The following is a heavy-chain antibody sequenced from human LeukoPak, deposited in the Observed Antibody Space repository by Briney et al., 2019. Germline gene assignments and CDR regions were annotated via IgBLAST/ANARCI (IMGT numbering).Heavy chain of an antibody. CDR1: GGTFSSYA. V-gene: IGHV1-69*01. J-gene: IGHJ4*02. CDR3: AREVAGGYSYGYYFDY. Sequence: SVKVSCKASGGTFSSYAISWVRQAPGQGLEWMGGIIPIFGTANYAQKFQGRVTITADESTSTAYMELSSLRSEDTAVYYCAREVAGGYSYGYYFDYWGQGTLVTVSS. CDR2: IIPIFGTA. D-gene: IGHD5-18*01.